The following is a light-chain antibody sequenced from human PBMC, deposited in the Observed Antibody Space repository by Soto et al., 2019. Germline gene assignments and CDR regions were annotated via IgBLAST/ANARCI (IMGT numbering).Light chain of an antibody. CDR2: EVT. J-gene: IGLJ2*01. V-gene: IGLV2-14*01. Sequence: QSALTQPASVSGSPGQSITISCSGFSSDVGDYNYVSWYQQHAGKVPKLIIYEVTNRPLGVSSRFSGSKSGYTASLTISGLQTDDEADYYCSSYTRSIRIFGGGTQLIVL. CDR1: SSDVGDYNY. CDR3: SSYTRSIRI.